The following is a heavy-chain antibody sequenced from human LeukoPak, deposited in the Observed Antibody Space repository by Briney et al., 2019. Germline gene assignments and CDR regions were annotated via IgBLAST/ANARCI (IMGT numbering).Heavy chain of an antibody. Sequence: GGSLRLSCAASGFTFSSYAMSWVSQAPGKGLEWVSAISGSGGSTYYADSVKGRFTISRDNSKNTLYLQMNSLRAEDTAVYYCATLGPFFGVVSYYFDYWGQGTLVTVSS. CDR1: GFTFSSYA. D-gene: IGHD3-3*01. J-gene: IGHJ4*02. CDR2: ISGSGGST. V-gene: IGHV3-23*01. CDR3: ATLGPFFGVVSYYFDY.